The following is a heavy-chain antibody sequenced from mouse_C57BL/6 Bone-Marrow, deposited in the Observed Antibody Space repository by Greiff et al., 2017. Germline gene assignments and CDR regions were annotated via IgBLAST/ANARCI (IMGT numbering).Heavy chain of an antibody. J-gene: IGHJ3*01. CDR3: DRAYYSNWGFAY. V-gene: IGHV2-2*01. Sequence: QVQLQQSGPGLVQPSQSLSITCTVSGFSLTSYGVHWVRQSPGKGLEWLGVIWSGGSTDYNAAFISRLSISKDNSKSQVFFKMNSLQADDTAIYYCDRAYYSNWGFAYWGQGTLVTVSA. CDR1: GFSLTSYG. D-gene: IGHD2-5*01. CDR2: IWSGGST.